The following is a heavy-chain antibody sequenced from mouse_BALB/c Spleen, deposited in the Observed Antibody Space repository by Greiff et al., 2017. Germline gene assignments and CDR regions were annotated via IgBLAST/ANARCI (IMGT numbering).Heavy chain of an antibody. D-gene: IGHD2-1*01. CDR2: ISYSGST. CDR3: ARDPLDYGNYPYAMDY. CDR1: GYSITSDYA. J-gene: IGHJ4*01. V-gene: IGHV3-2*02. Sequence: EVKLVESGPGLVKPSQSLSLTCTVTGYSITSDYAWNWIRQFPGNKLEWMGYISYSGSTSYNPSLKSRISITRDTSKNQFFLQLNSVTTEDTATYYCARDPLDYGNYPYAMDYWGQGTSVTVSS.